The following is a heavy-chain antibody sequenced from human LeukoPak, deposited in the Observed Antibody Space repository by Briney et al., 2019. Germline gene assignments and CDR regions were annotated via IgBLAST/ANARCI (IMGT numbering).Heavy chain of an antibody. V-gene: IGHV3-9*01. D-gene: IGHD3-22*01. Sequence: GGSLRLSCAASGFTFSSYAMSWVRQAPGKGLEWVSGISWNSGSIGYADSVKGRFTISRDNAKNSLYLQMNSLRAEDTALYYCAKDMSGSSGYYLEDYYYGMDVWGQGTTVTVSS. CDR2: ISWNSGSI. CDR1: GFTFSSYA. CDR3: AKDMSGSSGYYLEDYYYGMDV. J-gene: IGHJ6*02.